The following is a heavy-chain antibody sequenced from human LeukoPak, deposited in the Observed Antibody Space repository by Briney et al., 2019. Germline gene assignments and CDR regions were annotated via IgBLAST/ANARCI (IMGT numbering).Heavy chain of an antibody. J-gene: IGHJ4*02. CDR1: GSIPFNSYS. V-gene: IGHV3-15*01. D-gene: IGHD3-16*01. Sequence: GGSLRLSCAASGSIPFNSYSMSWVRQAPGKGLEWVGRIKSKTDGGTTDDAAPVKGRFTISRDDSKNTLYLQMNSLKTEDTAVYYCTTVKGAAGTFGYYFDYRGQGTLVTVSS. CDR3: TTVKGAAGTFGYYFDY. CDR2: IKSKTDGGTT.